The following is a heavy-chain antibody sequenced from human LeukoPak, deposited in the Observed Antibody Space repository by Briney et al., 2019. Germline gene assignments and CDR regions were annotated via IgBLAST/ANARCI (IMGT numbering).Heavy chain of an antibody. CDR3: AKGGGTGYSSSWYSN. CDR2: ISFDGTNK. CDR1: GFTFSSYG. D-gene: IGHD6-13*01. V-gene: IGHV3-30*18. J-gene: IGHJ4*02. Sequence: GGALRLSCAASGFTFSSYGMHWVRQAPGKGLEWVAVISFDGTNKFYADSVKGRFTISRDNSKKTVYLQMNSLRAEDAAVYYCAKGGGTGYSSSWYSNWGQGTLVTVSS.